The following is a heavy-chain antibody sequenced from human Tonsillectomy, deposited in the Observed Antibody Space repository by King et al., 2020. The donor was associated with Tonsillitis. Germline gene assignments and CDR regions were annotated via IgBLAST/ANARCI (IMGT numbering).Heavy chain of an antibody. J-gene: IGHJ6*02. CDR1: GGSISSYY. CDR2: IYYTGST. CDR3: ARDGMDWSRTSCYIGDPLYYGMDV. V-gene: IGHV4-59*01. Sequence: QLQESGPGLVKPSETLSLTCTVSGGSISSYYWSWIRQPPGKGLEWIGYIYYTGSTNYNPSLRSRVTISVDTSKNQFSLKLRSVTAADTAVYYCARDGMDWSRTSCYIGDPLYYGMDVWGQGTTVTVSS. D-gene: IGHD2-2*02.